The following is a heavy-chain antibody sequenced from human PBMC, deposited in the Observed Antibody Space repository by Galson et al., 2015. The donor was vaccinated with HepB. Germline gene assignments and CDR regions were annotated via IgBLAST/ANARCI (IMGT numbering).Heavy chain of an antibody. V-gene: IGHV1-18*04. CDR1: GYTFTSYG. CDR3: ARVLSPYSSGWGSEGWFDP. J-gene: IGHJ5*02. CDR2: ISAYNGNT. D-gene: IGHD6-19*01. Sequence: SVKVSCKAPGYTFTSYGISWVRQAPGQGLEWMGWISAYNGNTNYAQKLQGRVTMTTDTSTSTAYMELRSLRSDDTAVYYCARVLSPYSSGWGSEGWFDPWGQGTLVTVSS.